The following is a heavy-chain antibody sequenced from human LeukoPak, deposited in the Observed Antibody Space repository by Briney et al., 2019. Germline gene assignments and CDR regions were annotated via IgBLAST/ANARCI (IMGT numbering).Heavy chain of an antibody. Sequence: GASVKVSCKASGYAFTSYGISWVRQAPGQGLEWMGWINPNSGGTNYAQKFQGRVTMTRDTSISTAYMELSRLRSDDTAVYYCARDRVPDYSSSWYTEGNAFDIWGQGTMVTVSS. CDR1: GYAFTSYG. CDR2: INPNSGGT. CDR3: ARDRVPDYSSSWYTEGNAFDI. J-gene: IGHJ3*02. V-gene: IGHV1-2*02. D-gene: IGHD6-13*01.